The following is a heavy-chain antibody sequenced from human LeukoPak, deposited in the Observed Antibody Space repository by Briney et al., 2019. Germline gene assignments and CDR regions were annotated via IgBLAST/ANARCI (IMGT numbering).Heavy chain of an antibody. D-gene: IGHD3-16*02. CDR2: INGDGSTT. V-gene: IGHV3-74*03. J-gene: IGHJ4*02. Sequence: PGGSLRLSCAASGFTFSSYWMHWVRQAPGKGLVWVSRINGDGSTTAYADSVKGRFTISRDNAKNSLYLQMNSLRAEDTAVYYCARAHHRRVYDYVWGSYPYWGQGTLVTVSS. CDR1: GFTFSSYW. CDR3: ARAHHRRVYDYVWGSYPY.